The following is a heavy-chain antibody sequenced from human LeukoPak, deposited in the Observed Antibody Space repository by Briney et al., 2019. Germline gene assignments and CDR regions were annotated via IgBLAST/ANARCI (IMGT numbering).Heavy chain of an antibody. CDR3: ARGAGWYQF. V-gene: IGHV4-59*01. D-gene: IGHD6-19*01. CDR2: IYYTGST. CDR1: GGSISSYY. J-gene: IGHJ4*02. Sequence: PSETLSLTCTVSGGSISSYYWSWIRQPPGKGLEWIGYIYYTGSTNYNPSLKNRVTVSVDTSRKQFSLKMSYVTAADTAVYYCARGAGWYQFWGQGTLVTVSS.